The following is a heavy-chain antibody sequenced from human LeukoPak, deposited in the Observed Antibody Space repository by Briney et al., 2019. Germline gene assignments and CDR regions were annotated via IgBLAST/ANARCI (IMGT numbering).Heavy chain of an antibody. CDR2: IYPGDSDT. D-gene: IGHD3-22*01. CDR3: ARSSDSSGYYDYFDY. J-gene: IGHJ4*02. CDR1: GYSFTSYW. V-gene: IGHV5-51*01. Sequence: GESLKISCKGSGYSFTSYWIGWVRQMPGKGLEWMAIIYPGDSDTRYSPSLQGQVTISADKSISTAYLQWSSLKASDTAMYYCARSSDSSGYYDYFDYWGQGTLVTVSS.